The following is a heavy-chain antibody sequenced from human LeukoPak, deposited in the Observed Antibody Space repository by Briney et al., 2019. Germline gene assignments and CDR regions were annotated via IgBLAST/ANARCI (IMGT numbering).Heavy chain of an antibody. CDR2: IYYSGST. J-gene: IGHJ4*02. V-gene: IGHV4-59*12. Sequence: SETLSLTCTVSGGSISSYYWSWIRQPPGKGLEWIGYIYYSGSTNYNPSLKSRVTISVDTSKNQFSLKLSSVTAADTAVYYCARNTRYGDYFDYWGQGTLVTVSS. CDR1: GGSISSYY. D-gene: IGHD4-17*01. CDR3: ARNTRYGDYFDY.